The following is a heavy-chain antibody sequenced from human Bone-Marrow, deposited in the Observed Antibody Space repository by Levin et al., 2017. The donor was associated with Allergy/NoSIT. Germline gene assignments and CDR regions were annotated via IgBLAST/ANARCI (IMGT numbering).Heavy chain of an antibody. D-gene: IGHD3-10*01. Sequence: SQTLSLPCTVSGGSISSGDYYWRWIRQPPGKGLEWIGYIYYSGSTYYNPSLKSRVSISVDTSKNQFSLKLNSVTAADTAVYYCARVRYGSRSYYRKYYFDYWGQGTLVTVSS. CDR2: IYYSGST. CDR3: ARVRYGSRSYYRKYYFDY. CDR1: GGSISSGDYY. V-gene: IGHV4-30-4*01. J-gene: IGHJ4*02.